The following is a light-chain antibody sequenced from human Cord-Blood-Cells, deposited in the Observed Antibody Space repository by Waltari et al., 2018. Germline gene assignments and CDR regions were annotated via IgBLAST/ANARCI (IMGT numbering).Light chain of an antibody. CDR2: AAS. CDR3: QQSYSTLLYT. J-gene: IGKJ2*01. Sequence: DIQMTQSPSSLSASVGARVTTTCRASQSISSYLNWYPQKPGKAPKLLIYAASSLQSGVPSRFSGSGSGTDFTLTISSLQPEDFATYYCQQSYSTLLYTFGQGTKLEIK. V-gene: IGKV1-39*01. CDR1: QSISSY.